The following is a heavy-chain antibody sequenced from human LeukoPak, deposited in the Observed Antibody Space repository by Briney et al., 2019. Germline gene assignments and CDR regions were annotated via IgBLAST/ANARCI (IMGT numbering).Heavy chain of an antibody. Sequence: PSETLSLTCAVYGGSFSGYYWSWIRQPPGKGLEWIGEINHSGSTNYNPSLKSRVTISVDTSKNQFSLKLSSVTAADTAVYYCASLPGKVWGVIRNWFDPWGQGTLVTVSS. V-gene: IGHV4-34*01. CDR3: ASLPGKVWGVIRNWFDP. D-gene: IGHD3-10*01. CDR2: INHSGST. J-gene: IGHJ5*02. CDR1: GGSFSGYY.